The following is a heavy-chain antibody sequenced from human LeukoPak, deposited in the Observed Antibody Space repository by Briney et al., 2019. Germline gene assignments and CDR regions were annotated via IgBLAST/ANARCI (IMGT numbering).Heavy chain of an antibody. CDR2: IKEDGSDK. CDR3: AREKNLGT. Sequence: PGGSLRLSCAASGFTFGSYWMSWVRQAPGKRLEWVATIKEDGSDKYYVDSVKGRFTISRDNVKNSVYLQMNSLRAEVTAVYYCAREKNLGTWGQGTLVTVSS. V-gene: IGHV3-7*05. D-gene: IGHD1-14*01. J-gene: IGHJ4*02. CDR1: GFTFGSYW.